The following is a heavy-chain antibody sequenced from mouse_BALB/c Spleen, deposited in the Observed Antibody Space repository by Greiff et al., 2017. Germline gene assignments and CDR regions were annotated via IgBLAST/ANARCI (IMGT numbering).Heavy chain of an antibody. CDR3: ARDGEIYYDAMDY. CDR1: GFTFTDYY. CDR2: IRNKANGYTT. V-gene: IGHV7-3*02. Sequence: EVMLVESGGGLVQPGGSLRLSCATSGFTFTDYYMSWVRQPPGKALEWLGFIRNKANGYTTEYSASVKGRFTISRDNSQSILYLQMNTLRAEDSATYYCARDGEIYYDAMDYWGQGTSVTVSS. D-gene: IGHD2-1*01. J-gene: IGHJ4*01.